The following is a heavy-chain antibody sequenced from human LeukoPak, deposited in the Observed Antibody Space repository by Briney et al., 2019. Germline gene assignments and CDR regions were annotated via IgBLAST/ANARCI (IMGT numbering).Heavy chain of an antibody. CDR2: IYYSGTT. J-gene: IGHJ4*02. D-gene: IGHD3-3*01. Sequence: SSETLSLTCTVSGGSISTFYWSWIRQRPGKGLEWIGYIYYSGTTSYNPSLKSRVTISVDMSKSQFSLTLSSVTAADTALYYCARHGPLYDIWSAQFYFDYWGQGTLVAVSS. CDR1: GGSISTFY. CDR3: ARHGPLYDIWSAQFYFDY. V-gene: IGHV4-59*08.